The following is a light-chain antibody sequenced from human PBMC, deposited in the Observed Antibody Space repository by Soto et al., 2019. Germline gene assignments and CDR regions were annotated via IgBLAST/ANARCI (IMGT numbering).Light chain of an antibody. CDR1: QTISSSY. J-gene: IGKJ1*01. Sequence: EIVLTQSPGTLSLSPGERATLSCRASQTISSSYLAWYQQKLGQAPRLLIHGTSTRATGIPDRFSGSRSGTDFTLTISRLEPEDFAVYYCQQYSTSPGTFGQGTKVEVK. CDR3: QQYSTSPGT. CDR2: GTS. V-gene: IGKV3-20*01.